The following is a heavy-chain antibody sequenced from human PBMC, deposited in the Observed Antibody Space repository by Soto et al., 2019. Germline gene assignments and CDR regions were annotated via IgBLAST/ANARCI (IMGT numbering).Heavy chain of an antibody. J-gene: IGHJ4*02. D-gene: IGHD3-10*01. CDR1: GFTFSNYA. V-gene: IGHV3-30*18. Sequence: QVQLVESGGGVVQPGRSLRLSCAVSGFTFSNYAMHWVRQAPGKGLEWVAVISYAGDKKYYADSVKGRFTISRDNSKNTLFLQMSSLRAEDTAFYDCAKLQGYGSGGNDHDYWGQGTLVTVSS. CDR3: AKLQGYGSGGNDHDY. CDR2: ISYAGDKK.